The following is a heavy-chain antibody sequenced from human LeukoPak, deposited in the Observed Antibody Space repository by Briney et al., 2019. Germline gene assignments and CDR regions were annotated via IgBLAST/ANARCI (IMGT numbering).Heavy chain of an antibody. Sequence: GASVKVSCKASGYTFTSYYMHWVRQAPGQGLEWMGIINPRRVSTTCAQKFQGRVIMTWDTSTSTVYMELSSLRSEDTAVYYCVREEEGGTFDHWGQGTLVTVSS. CDR2: INPRRVST. CDR3: VREEEGGTFDH. D-gene: IGHD3-16*01. CDR1: GYTFTSYY. V-gene: IGHV1-46*01. J-gene: IGHJ4*02.